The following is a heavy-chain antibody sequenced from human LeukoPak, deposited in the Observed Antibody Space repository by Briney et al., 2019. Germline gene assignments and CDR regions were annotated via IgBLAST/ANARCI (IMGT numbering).Heavy chain of an antibody. J-gene: IGHJ4*02. V-gene: IGHV4-59*01. D-gene: IGHD5-24*01. CDR1: GVSISSYY. CDR2: IYYSGST. CDR3: ARGVVELDY. Sequence: SETLSLTCTVSGVSISSYYWSWIRQPPGKGLEWIGYIYYSGSTNYNPSLKSRVTISVDTSKNQFSLKLSSVTAADTAVYYCARGVVELDYWGQGTLVTVSS.